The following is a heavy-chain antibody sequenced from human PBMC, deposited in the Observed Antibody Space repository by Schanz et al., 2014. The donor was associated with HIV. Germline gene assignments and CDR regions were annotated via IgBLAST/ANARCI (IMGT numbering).Heavy chain of an antibody. CDR2: ISPLFGTS. CDR1: GYTFTDYY. D-gene: IGHD3-3*01. CDR3: ARDLGGDFWSSQGGLDP. J-gene: IGHJ5*02. Sequence: QVRLVQSGAEVKKPGASVKVSCKASGYTFTDYYMHWVRQAPGQGPEWMGWISPLFGTSNYAQKFQGRVSMTADTSTSTVYMELRSLRSEDTAVYYCARDLGGDFWSSQGGLDPWGQGTLVTVSS. V-gene: IGHV1-2*02.